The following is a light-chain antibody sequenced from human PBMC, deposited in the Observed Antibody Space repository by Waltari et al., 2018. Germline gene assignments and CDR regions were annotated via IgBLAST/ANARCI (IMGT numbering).Light chain of an antibody. J-gene: IGLJ3*02. CDR3: QSYDRSLSAWV. Sequence: QSVLTQPPSLSGAPGQRVTIPCTGSSSNIGANYDVPWYQQLPGTAPKLLICDNNNRPSGVPDRFSGSKSGTSASLAITGLQADDEADYYCQSYDRSLSAWVFGGGTKVTVL. CDR1: SSNIGANYD. V-gene: IGLV1-40*01. CDR2: DNN.